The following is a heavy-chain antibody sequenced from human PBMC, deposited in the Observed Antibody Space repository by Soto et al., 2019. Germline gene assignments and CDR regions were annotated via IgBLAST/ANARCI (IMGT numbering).Heavy chain of an antibody. Sequence: PSETLSLTCTVSGGAISSYYWSWIRQPRGKGLEWIGYIYYSGSTNYNPSLKSRVTISVDTSKNQFSLKLSSVTAADTVVYYCARGPAKWNHRWDAFEIWGQGTMVTVSS. V-gene: IGHV4-59*01. J-gene: IGHJ3*02. CDR1: GGAISSYY. CDR3: ARGPAKWNHRWDAFEI. D-gene: IGHD1-1*01. CDR2: IYYSGST.